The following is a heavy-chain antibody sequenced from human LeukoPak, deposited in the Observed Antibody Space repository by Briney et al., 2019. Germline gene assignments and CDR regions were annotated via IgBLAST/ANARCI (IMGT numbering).Heavy chain of an antibody. CDR2: ISHSGNT. J-gene: IGHJ4*02. CDR1: GGSISSAPYY. Sequence: SETLSLTSTVSGGSISSAPYYWSWIRQRPGKGLEWMGYISHSGNTYYNPSLKSRLNISADTSRNQFSLKLRSVTAADTALYFCAREGYYYDSSGPIDYWGQGTRVTVSS. D-gene: IGHD3-22*01. CDR3: AREGYYYDSSGPIDY. V-gene: IGHV4-31*03.